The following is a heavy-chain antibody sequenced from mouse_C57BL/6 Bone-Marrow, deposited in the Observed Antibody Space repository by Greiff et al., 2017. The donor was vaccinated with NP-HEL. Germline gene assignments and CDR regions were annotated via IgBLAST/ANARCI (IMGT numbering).Heavy chain of an antibody. CDR2: IYWVDDK. J-gene: IGHJ2*01. D-gene: IGHD1-2*01. CDR1: GFSLSTSGMG. V-gene: IGHV8-12*01. Sequence: QVQLQQSGPGILQSSQTLSLTCSFSGFSLSTSGMGVSWIRQPSGKGLEWLAHIYWVDDKRYNPSLKSRLTISKDTSRNQVFLKITSVDTADTATYYCARSPSYYGPFYFDYWGQGTTLTVSS. CDR3: ARSPSYYGPFYFDY.